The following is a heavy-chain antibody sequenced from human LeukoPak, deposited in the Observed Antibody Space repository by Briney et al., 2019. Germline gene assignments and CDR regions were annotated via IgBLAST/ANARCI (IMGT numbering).Heavy chain of an antibody. J-gene: IGHJ5*02. D-gene: IGHD6-13*01. CDR3: TRALGWGITAAGT. V-gene: IGHV3-49*04. CDR1: GFTFGDYT. Sequence: GGSLRLSCTASGFTFGDYTMSWVRQAPGKGLEWVSFIRSKAYGGTTEYAASVRGRFTISRDDSKSIAYLKMNSLKTEDTAVYYCTRALGWGITAAGTWGQGTLVTVSS. CDR2: IRSKAYGGTT.